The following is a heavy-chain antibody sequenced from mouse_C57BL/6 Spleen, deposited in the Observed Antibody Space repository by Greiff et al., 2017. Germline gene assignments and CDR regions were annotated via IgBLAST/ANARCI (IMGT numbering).Heavy chain of an antibody. J-gene: IGHJ4*01. CDR1: GFTFSDYG. Sequence: VQLQQSGGGLVKPGGSLKLSCAASGFTFSDYGMHWVRQAPEKGLEWVAYISSGSSTLYYADTVKGRFTISRDNAKNTLFLQRTSLRSEDTAMYYCARTSYGMDYWGQGTSVTVAS. V-gene: IGHV5-17*01. CDR3: ARTSYGMDY. CDR2: ISSGSSTL. D-gene: IGHD1-1*01.